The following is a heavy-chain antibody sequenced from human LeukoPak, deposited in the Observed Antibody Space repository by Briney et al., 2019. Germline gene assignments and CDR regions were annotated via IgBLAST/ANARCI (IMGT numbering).Heavy chain of an antibody. CDR1: GGSISSGGYS. Sequence: PSQTLSLTCAVSGGSISSGGYSWSWIRQPPGKGLEWIGYIYHSGSTYYNPSLKSRVTISVDRSKNQFSLKLSSVTAADTAVYYCARVVTYYYGSGSWYYFDYWGQGTLVTVSS. D-gene: IGHD3-10*01. CDR2: IYHSGST. J-gene: IGHJ4*02. V-gene: IGHV4-30-2*01. CDR3: ARVVTYYYGSGSWYYFDY.